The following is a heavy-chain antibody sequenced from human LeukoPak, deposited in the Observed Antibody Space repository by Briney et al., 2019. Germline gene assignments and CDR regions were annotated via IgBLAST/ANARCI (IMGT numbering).Heavy chain of an antibody. D-gene: IGHD3-22*01. V-gene: IGHV3-64*01. CDR3: ARDWGVDYYDSSGYYY. CDR1: GFTFSSYA. J-gene: IGHJ4*02. Sequence: GGSLRLSCAASGFTFSSYAMHWVRQAPGKGLEYVSAISSNGGSTYYANSVKGRFTISRDNSKNTLYLQMNSLRAEDTAVYYCARDWGVDYYDSSGYYYWGQGTLVTVSS. CDR2: ISSNGGST.